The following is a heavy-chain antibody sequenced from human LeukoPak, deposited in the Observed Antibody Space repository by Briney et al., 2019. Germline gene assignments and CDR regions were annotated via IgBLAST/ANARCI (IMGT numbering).Heavy chain of an antibody. V-gene: IGHV1-69*05. D-gene: IGHD3-22*01. CDR3: PRHTGSGYYYGWFDP. CDR2: IIPIFGTA. CDR1: GGTFSSYA. J-gene: IGHJ5*02. Sequence: SVKVSCKASGGTFSSYAISWVRQAPGQGLEWMGGIIPIFGTANYAQKFQGRVTITTDESTSTAYMELSSLRSEDTAVYYCPRHTGSGYYYGWFDPWGQGTLVTLSS.